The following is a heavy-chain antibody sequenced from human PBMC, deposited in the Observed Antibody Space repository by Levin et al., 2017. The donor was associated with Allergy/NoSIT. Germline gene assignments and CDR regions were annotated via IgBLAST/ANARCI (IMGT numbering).Heavy chain of an antibody. D-gene: IGHD3-10*01. CDR3: ARDHDGEDEYFDF. V-gene: IGHV3-7*01. CDR2: IKQDGSDK. Sequence: ETLSLTCAASGFTFRTFWMSWVRQAPGKGPEWVANIKQDGSDKYYVESVEGRFTVSRDNAKSSLYLQMNSLRVEDTAVYYCARDHDGEDEYFDFWGQGTLVTVSS. J-gene: IGHJ4*02. CDR1: GFTFRTFW.